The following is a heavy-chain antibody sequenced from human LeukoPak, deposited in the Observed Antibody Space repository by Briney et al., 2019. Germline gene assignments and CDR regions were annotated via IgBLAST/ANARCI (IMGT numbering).Heavy chain of an antibody. CDR2: IYYSGST. CDR1: GGSISSYY. J-gene: IGHJ4*02. Sequence: SETLSLTCTVSGGSISSYYWSWIRQPPGKGLEWIGDIYYSGSTNYNPSLKSRVTISVDTSKNQFSLKLSSVTAADTAVYYCARSLGAIFFAYWGQGPLFTVSS. V-gene: IGHV4-59*01. CDR3: ARSLGAIFFAY. D-gene: IGHD1-26*01.